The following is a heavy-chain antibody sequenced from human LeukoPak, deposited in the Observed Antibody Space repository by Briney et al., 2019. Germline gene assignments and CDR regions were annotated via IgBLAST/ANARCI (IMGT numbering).Heavy chain of an antibody. CDR2: IYYSGST. Sequence: SETLSLTCTVSGGSISSSSYYWGWIRQPPGKGLEWIGYIYYSGSTNYNPSLKSRVTISVDTSKNQFSLKLSSVTAADTAVYYCARERKTFDYWGQGTLVTVSS. CDR3: ARERKTFDY. CDR1: GGSISSSSYY. J-gene: IGHJ4*02. V-gene: IGHV4-61*01.